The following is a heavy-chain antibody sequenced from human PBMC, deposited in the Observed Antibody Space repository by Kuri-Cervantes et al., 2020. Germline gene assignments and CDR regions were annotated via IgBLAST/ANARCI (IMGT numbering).Heavy chain of an antibody. CDR1: GFIFDDFA. J-gene: IGHJ4*02. Sequence: SLKISCAASGFIFDDFAMHWVRQVPGKGLEWVSGISWNSGNIDYADSVKGRFTISRDHAKNSPYLQMNSLRAEDTALYYCAKVSGYNSGWLDYWGRGTLVTVSS. CDR3: AKVSGYNSGWLDY. D-gene: IGHD6-19*01. V-gene: IGHV3-9*01. CDR2: ISWNSGNI.